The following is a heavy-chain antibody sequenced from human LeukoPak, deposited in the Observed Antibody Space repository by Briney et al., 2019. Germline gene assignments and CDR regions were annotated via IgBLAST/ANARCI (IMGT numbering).Heavy chain of an antibody. CDR2: ISSSSSYT. CDR3: ARDCGSYVSLDY. Sequence: GGSLRLSFAACGFTFSNAWMSRVRQAPGKGLEWVSYISSSSSYTNYADSVKGRFTISRDNAKNSLYLQMNSLRAEDTAVYYCARDCGSYVSLDYWGQGTLVTVSS. J-gene: IGHJ4*02. CDR1: GFTFSNAW. V-gene: IGHV3-11*05. D-gene: IGHD3-16*01.